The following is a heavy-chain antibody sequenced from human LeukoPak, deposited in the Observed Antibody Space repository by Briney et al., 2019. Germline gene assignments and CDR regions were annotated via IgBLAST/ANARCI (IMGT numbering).Heavy chain of an antibody. J-gene: IGHJ2*01. Sequence: SETLSLTCAVSGGSIFSYYWNWIRQPPGKGLEWIGYIYPNGITSYNPSLRSRGTISIATSKNQFSLRLRSVTAADTAIYYCARRAYYDTSGDYPTSGYFDLWGRGTLVTVSS. CDR1: GGSIFSYY. V-gene: IGHV4-4*08. CDR2: IYPNGIT. D-gene: IGHD3-22*01. CDR3: ARRAYYDTSGDYPTSGYFDL.